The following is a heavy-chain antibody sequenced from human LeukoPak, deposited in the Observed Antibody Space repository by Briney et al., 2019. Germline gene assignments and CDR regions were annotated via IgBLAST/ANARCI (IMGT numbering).Heavy chain of an antibody. CDR2: MSGSGGHT. Sequence: PGGSLRLSCAASGFTFNDYAMSWVRQAPGRGLEGVSAMSGSGGHTVYADSVKGRFTISRDNSKNKLYMQMNSLRAEDTAVYFCAKNFGLWGSYRYSSFDYWGQGTLVTVSS. CDR1: GFTFNDYA. D-gene: IGHD3-16*02. J-gene: IGHJ4*02. V-gene: IGHV3-23*01. CDR3: AKNFGLWGSYRYSSFDY.